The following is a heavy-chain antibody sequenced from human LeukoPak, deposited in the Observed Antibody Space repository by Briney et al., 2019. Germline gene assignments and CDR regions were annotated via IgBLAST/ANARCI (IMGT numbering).Heavy chain of an antibody. CDR3: ARCLGSSWLRGWFDP. V-gene: IGHV4-34*01. CDR1: GGSVSGYY. Sequence: PSETLSLTCAVYGGSVSGYYWSWIRQPPGKGLERIGSIYYSGSTYYNPSLKSRVTISVDTSKNQFSLKLSSVTAADTAVYYCARCLGSSWLRGWFDPWGQGTLVTVSS. J-gene: IGHJ5*02. D-gene: IGHD6-13*01. CDR2: IYYSGST.